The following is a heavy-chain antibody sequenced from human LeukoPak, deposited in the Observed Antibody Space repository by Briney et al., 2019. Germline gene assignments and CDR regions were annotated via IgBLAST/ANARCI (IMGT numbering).Heavy chain of an antibody. CDR3: ARVQIVGAFDI. J-gene: IGHJ3*02. D-gene: IGHD1-26*01. CDR2: IIPILGIA. V-gene: IGHV1-69*04. CDR1: GGTFSSYA. Sequence: GASVKVSCKASGGTFSSYAISWVRQAPGQGLEWMRRIIPILGIANYAQKFQGRVTITADKSTSTAYMELSSLRSEDTAVYYCARVQIVGAFDIWGQGTMVTVSS.